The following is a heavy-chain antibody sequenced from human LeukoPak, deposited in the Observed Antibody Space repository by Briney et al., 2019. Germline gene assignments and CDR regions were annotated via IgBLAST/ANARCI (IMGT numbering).Heavy chain of an antibody. CDR2: ISYDGSKT. CDR3: ARSGYYDSSGYYYPFDY. V-gene: IGHV3-30-3*01. Sequence: GGSLRLSCAASGFTFSNYAIHWVRQAPGKGLEWVAVISYDGSKTYYADSVKGRITISRDNSRDTLYLQMNSLRVEDTAVYYCARSGYYDSSGYYYPFDYWGQGTLVTVSS. D-gene: IGHD3-22*01. J-gene: IGHJ4*02. CDR1: GFTFSNYA.